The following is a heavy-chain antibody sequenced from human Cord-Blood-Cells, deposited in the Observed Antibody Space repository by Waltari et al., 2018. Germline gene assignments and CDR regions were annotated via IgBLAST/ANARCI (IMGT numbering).Heavy chain of an antibody. CDR3: AKSGSYFAFDI. Sequence: QVQLVESGGGVVQAGRSLRLSCAASGFTSRSSGMPRVRQAPGKGLEWVAVISYDGSNKYYADSVKGRFTISRDNSKNTLYLQMNSLRAEDTAVYYCAKSGSYFAFDIWGQGTMVTVSS. CDR1: GFTSRSSG. J-gene: IGHJ3*02. V-gene: IGHV3-30*18. D-gene: IGHD1-26*01. CDR2: ISYDGSNK.